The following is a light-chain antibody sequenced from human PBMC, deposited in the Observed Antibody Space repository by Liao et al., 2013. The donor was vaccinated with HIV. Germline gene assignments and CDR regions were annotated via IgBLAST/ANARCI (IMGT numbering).Light chain of an antibody. CDR3: QAWDRGMGV. CDR1: RLGDKY. J-gene: IGLJ1*01. CDR2: EDD. V-gene: IGLV3-1*01. Sequence: SYAVTQPPSVSVSPGQTASITCSGDRLGDKYACWYQQKPGQSPVLVISEDDKRPSGIPERFSGSNSGNTATLTISGAQAMDEGDYYCQAWDRGMGVFGTGTKVTVL.